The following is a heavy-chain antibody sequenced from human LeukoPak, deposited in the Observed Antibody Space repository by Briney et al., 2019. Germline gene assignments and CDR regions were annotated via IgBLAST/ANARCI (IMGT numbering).Heavy chain of an antibody. Sequence: SETLSLTCTVSGGAISGYYWSWIRQPPGKGLEWIGHIHYSGSTNYNPSLKSRVTISLDTSKNQFSLRLNSVTAADTAVYYCARGILTGPIYAFDICGQGTMVTVSS. V-gene: IGHV4-59*01. CDR1: GGAISGYY. CDR3: ARGILTGPIYAFDI. J-gene: IGHJ3*02. D-gene: IGHD3-9*01. CDR2: IHYSGST.